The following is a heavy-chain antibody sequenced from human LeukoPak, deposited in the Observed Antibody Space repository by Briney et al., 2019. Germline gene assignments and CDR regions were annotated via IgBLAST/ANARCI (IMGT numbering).Heavy chain of an antibody. Sequence: GGSLRLSCAASGFTFSDYYMSWIRQTLEKGLEWVSYISSSSGHTEYADSVRGRFTVSRDNAKNSLFLQLNSLRADDTAVYYCARVGSIAAAGTPDYWGQGTLVTVSS. CDR3: ARVGSIAAAGTPDY. CDR1: GFTFSDYY. CDR2: ISSSSGHT. J-gene: IGHJ4*02. D-gene: IGHD6-13*01. V-gene: IGHV3-11*06.